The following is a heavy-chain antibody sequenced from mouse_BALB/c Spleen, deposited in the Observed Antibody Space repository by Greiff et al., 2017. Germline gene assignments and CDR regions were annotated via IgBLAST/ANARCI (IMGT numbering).Heavy chain of an antibody. CDR3: ARPLYGNYDAMDY. CDR1: GYAFSSSW. V-gene: IGHV1-82*01. CDR2: IYPGDRDT. Sequence: QVQLQQSGPELVKPGASVKISRKASGYAFSSSWMNWVKQRPGQGLEWIGRIYPGDRDTNYNGKFKGKATLTADKSSSTAYMQLSSLTSVDSAVYFCARPLYGNYDAMDYWGQGTSVTVSS. D-gene: IGHD2-1*01. J-gene: IGHJ4*01.